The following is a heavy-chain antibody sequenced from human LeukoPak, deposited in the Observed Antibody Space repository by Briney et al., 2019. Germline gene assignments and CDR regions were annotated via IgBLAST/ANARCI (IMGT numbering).Heavy chain of an antibody. CDR2: INHSGST. D-gene: IGHD3-10*01. Sequence: KPSETLSLTCAVYGGSFNNYYWSWIRQPPGKGLEWIGEINHSGSTNYNPSLKSRVTISVDTSKNQFSLKLSSVTAADTAVYYCARDNYFGSVGYFDYWGQGTLVTVSS. CDR3: ARDNYFGSVGYFDY. J-gene: IGHJ4*02. V-gene: IGHV4-34*01. CDR1: GGSFNNYY.